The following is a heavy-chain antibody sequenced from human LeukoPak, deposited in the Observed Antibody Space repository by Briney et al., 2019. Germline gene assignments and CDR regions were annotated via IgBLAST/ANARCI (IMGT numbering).Heavy chain of an antibody. D-gene: IGHD2-15*01. CDR2: ISSSSSYI. J-gene: IGHJ4*02. Sequence: GGSLRLSCAASGFTFSSYSMNWVRQAPGKGLEWVSSISSSSSYIYYADSVKGRFTISRDNAKNSLYLQMNSLGAEDTALYYCVKVTVAGFVDYWGQGTLVTVSS. CDR1: GFTFSSYS. CDR3: VKVTVAGFVDY. V-gene: IGHV3-21*04.